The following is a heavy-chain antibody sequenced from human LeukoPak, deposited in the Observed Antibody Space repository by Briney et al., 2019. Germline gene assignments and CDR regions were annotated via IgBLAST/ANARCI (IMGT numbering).Heavy chain of an antibody. CDR1: GYTSSSYG. CDR3: ARSISGSYLDY. D-gene: IGHD1-26*01. V-gene: IGHV1-3*01. Sequence: ASVKVSFKSSGYTSSSYGISWMRQAPGQRLEWMGWINAGNGNTKYSQKFQGRVTITRDTSASTAYMELSSLRSEDTAVYYCARSISGSYLDYWGQGTLVTVSS. CDR2: INAGNGNT. J-gene: IGHJ4*02.